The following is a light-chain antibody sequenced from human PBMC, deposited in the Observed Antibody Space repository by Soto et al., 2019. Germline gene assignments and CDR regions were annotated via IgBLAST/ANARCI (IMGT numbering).Light chain of an antibody. V-gene: IGKV1D-12*01. CDR2: AAS. CDR1: QAISTW. J-gene: IGKJ1*01. CDR3: QQANSFPRT. Sequence: DIQMTQSPSSVSASVGDRVTITCRASQAISTWLAWYQQKPGKAPKLLIYAASNLQTGVPSRFSGSGSVREFPLTISSLQPEDFATYYCQQANSFPRTFGQGTKVEIK.